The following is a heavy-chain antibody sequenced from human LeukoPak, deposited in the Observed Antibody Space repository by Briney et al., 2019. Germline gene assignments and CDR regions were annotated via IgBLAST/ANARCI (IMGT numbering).Heavy chain of an antibody. V-gene: IGHV3-9*01. CDR2: ISWNSGSI. CDR3: AKDRAPYYYDSSGYFDY. D-gene: IGHD3-22*01. Sequence: GGSLRLSCAASGFTFDDYAMHWVRQAPGKGLEWVSGISWNSGSIGYADSVKGRFTISRDNAKNSLHLQMNSLRAEDTALYYCAKDRAPYYYDSSGYFDYWGQGTLVTVSS. J-gene: IGHJ4*02. CDR1: GFTFDDYA.